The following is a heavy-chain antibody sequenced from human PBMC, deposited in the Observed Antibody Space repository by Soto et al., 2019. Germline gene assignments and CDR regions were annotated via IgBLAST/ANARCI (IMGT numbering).Heavy chain of an antibody. V-gene: IGHV2-70*12. CDR3: VQTSSSYWLFDS. Sequence: GSGPTLVNPTQTLTLTCTFSGFALTTSDMCVSWIRQPPGKALEWLARIHGDDDKYYSPSLKTRLKISKDASKNQVVLTMTNMGPVDTATYFCVQTSSSYWLFDSWGQGTPVTVSS. J-gene: IGHJ4*02. CDR2: IHGDDDK. CDR1: GFALTTSDMC. D-gene: IGHD3-9*01.